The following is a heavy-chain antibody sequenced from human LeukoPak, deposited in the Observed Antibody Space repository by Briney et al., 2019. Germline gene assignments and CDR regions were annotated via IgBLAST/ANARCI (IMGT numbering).Heavy chain of an antibody. J-gene: IGHJ6*03. Sequence: SETLSLTCTVSGDSISSSSYYWGWIRQPPGKELEWIGSIYYSGSTYYNPSLNSRVTISVDTSKNQFSLKLSSVTAADTAVYYCARLTVDPPRDYYYYYYYMDVWGKGTTVTVSS. CDR3: ARLTVDPPRDYYYYYYYMDV. D-gene: IGHD5-12*01. CDR1: GDSISSSSYY. V-gene: IGHV4-39*07. CDR2: IYYSGST.